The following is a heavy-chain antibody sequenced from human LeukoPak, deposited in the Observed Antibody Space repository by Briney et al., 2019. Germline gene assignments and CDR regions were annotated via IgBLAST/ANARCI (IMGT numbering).Heavy chain of an antibody. CDR2: ISSGDSDT. V-gene: IGHV5-51*01. Sequence: GESLKISCKASGYSFTTYWIGWVRQVPGKGLEWMGIISSGDSDTKYRVSFQGQVTISADRSITTAYLQWSSLKASDTAIYYCARLGGFLVVPPAWGSDNWFDPWGQGTLVTVSS. CDR1: GYSFTTYW. D-gene: IGHD3-16*01. CDR3: ARLGGFLVVPPAWGSDNWFDP. J-gene: IGHJ5*02.